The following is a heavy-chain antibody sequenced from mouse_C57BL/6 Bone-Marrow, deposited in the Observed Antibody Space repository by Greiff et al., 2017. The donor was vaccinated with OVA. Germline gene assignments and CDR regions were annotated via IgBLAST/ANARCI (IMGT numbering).Heavy chain of an antibody. D-gene: IGHD2-4*01. Sequence: EVQLQQSGPELVKPGASVKISCKASGYTFTDYYMNWVKQSHGKSLEWIGDINPNNGGTSYNQKFKGKATLTVDKSSSTAYMELRSLTSEDSAVYYCASSYDWGFDYWGQGTTLTVSS. J-gene: IGHJ2*01. CDR2: INPNNGGT. CDR3: ASSYDWGFDY. CDR1: GYTFTDYY. V-gene: IGHV1-26*01.